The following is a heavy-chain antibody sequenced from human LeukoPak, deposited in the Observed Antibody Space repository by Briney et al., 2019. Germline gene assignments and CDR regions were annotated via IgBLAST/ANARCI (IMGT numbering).Heavy chain of an antibody. D-gene: IGHD6-13*01. CDR3: ARVSSSWYKDWYFDL. CDR2: IYYSGST. CDR1: GGSISSYY. Sequence: NPSETLSLTCTVSGGSISSYYWSWIRQPPGKGLEWIGYIYYSGSTNYNPSLKSRVTMSLDTSKNQFSLKLSSVTAADTAVYYCARVSSSWYKDWYFDLWGRGTLATVSS. V-gene: IGHV4-59*12. J-gene: IGHJ2*01.